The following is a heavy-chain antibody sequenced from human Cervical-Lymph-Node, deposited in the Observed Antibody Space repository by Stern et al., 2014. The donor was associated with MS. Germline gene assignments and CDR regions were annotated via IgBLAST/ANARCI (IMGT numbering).Heavy chain of an antibody. D-gene: IGHD2-15*01. V-gene: IGHV7-4-1*02. J-gene: IGHJ6*02. CDR1: GYTFTSYA. CDR3: ARAELLYYYYGMDV. CDR2: INTTTGNP. Sequence: QVQLVQSGSELKKPGASVKVSCKASGYTFTSYAMNWVRQAPGQGLEWMGWINTTTGNPTYAQVFTGRFVFSLDTSVSTAYLQISSLRAEDTAVYYCARAELLYYYYGMDVWGQGTTVTVSS.